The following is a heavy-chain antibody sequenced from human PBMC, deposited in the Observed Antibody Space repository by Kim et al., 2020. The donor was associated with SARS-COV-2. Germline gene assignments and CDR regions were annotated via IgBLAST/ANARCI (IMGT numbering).Heavy chain of an antibody. CDR2: ISYDGSNK. CDR1: GFTFSSYA. V-gene: IGHV3-30-3*01. D-gene: IGHD6-13*01. Sequence: GGSLRLSCAASGFTFSSYAMHWVRQAPGKGLEWVAVISYDGSNKYYADSVKGRFTISRDNSKNTLYLQMNSLRAEDTAVYYCARTLAAAGPRTTIYYYYYYGMDVWGQGTTVTVSS. CDR3: ARTLAAAGPRTTIYYYYYYGMDV. J-gene: IGHJ6*02.